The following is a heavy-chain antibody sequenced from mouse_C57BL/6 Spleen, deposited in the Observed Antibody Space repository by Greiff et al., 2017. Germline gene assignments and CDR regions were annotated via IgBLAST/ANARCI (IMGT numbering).Heavy chain of an antibody. D-gene: IGHD4-1*01. V-gene: IGHV5-17*01. CDR3: ARRPGTAYFDY. Sequence: DVMLVESGGGLVKPGGSLKLSCAASGFTFSDYGMHWVRQAPEKGLEWVAYISSGSSTIYYADTVKGRFTISRDNAKNTLFLQMTSLRSEDTAMYYGARRPGTAYFDYWGQGTTLTVSS. J-gene: IGHJ2*01. CDR2: ISSGSSTI. CDR1: GFTFSDYG.